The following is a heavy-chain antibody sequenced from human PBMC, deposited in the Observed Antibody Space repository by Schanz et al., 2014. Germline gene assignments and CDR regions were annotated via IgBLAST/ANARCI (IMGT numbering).Heavy chain of an antibody. CDR2: INPNSGGT. D-gene: IGHD6-13*01. CDR1: GYTFTDYH. CDR3: AGATYSSSWYGGSEYFQH. Sequence: QVQLVQSGAEVKKPGASVKVSCKSSGYTFTDYHIHWVRQAPGQGLEYMGRINPNSGGTNFAQKFQGRVTMTRDTSISTVYMELSRLRSDDTAVYYCAGATYSSSWYGGSEYFQHWGQGTLVTVSS. V-gene: IGHV1-2*06. J-gene: IGHJ1*01.